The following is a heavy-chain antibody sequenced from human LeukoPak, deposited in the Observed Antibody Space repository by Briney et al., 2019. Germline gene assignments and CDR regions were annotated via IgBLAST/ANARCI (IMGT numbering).Heavy chain of an antibody. CDR2: ISNSGNT. Sequence: SETLSLTCTVSGTSISNYYWSWIRQPPGKGLEWIGYISNSGNTNYNPSLKSRVTISLDTSRNQFSLKLKSVNAADTAVYYCARAGTEYYYDMDVWGQGTPVTVSS. CDR3: ARAGTEYYYDMDV. D-gene: IGHD3-10*01. J-gene: IGHJ6*02. CDR1: GTSISNYY. V-gene: IGHV4-59*01.